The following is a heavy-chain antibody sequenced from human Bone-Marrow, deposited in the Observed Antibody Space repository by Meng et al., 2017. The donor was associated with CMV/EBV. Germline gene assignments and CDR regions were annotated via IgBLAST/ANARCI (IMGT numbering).Heavy chain of an antibody. CDR2: ISSSSSYI. Sequence: GSLKISCAASGFTFSSYSMNWVRQAPGKGLEWVSSISSSSSYIYYADSVKGRFTISRDNAKNSLYLQMNSLRAEDTAVYYCAREEIVGATQDAFDIWGQGTMVTVSS. V-gene: IGHV3-21*01. J-gene: IGHJ3*02. CDR1: GFTFSSYS. D-gene: IGHD1-26*01. CDR3: AREEIVGATQDAFDI.